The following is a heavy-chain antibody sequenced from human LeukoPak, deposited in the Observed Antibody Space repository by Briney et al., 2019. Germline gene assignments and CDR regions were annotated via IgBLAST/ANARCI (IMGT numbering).Heavy chain of an antibody. CDR2: MNQDGGEI. CDR3: ARAYHPGGWFDP. CDR1: GFTFSKNW. D-gene: IGHD2-2*01. J-gene: IGHJ5*02. Sequence: GGSLRLSCAASGFTFSKNWMSWVRQAPGKGLGWVASMNQDGGEIHYVDSVKGRFSISRDNAKNSLHLQMNSLTAEDTAVYYCARAYHPGGWFDPWGQGTLVTVSS. V-gene: IGHV3-7*04.